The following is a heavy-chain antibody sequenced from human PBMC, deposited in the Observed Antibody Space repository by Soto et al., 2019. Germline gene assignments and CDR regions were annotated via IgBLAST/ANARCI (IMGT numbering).Heavy chain of an antibody. Sequence: GASVKFSCKSSGYTFTGYSMHWVRQAPGQGLEWMGWINPHSGGTNYAQKFQGRVTMTRDTSISTAYMELSRLRSDDTAVYYCARHDYGDYGQFDYWGQGTLVTVSS. CDR3: ARHDYGDYGQFDY. CDR1: GYTFTGYS. V-gene: IGHV1-2*02. D-gene: IGHD4-17*01. J-gene: IGHJ4*02. CDR2: INPHSGGT.